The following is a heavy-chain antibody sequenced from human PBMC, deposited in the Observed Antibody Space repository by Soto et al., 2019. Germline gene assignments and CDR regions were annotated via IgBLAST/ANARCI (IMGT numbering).Heavy chain of an antibody. D-gene: IGHD5-18*01. CDR3: ARDARGYSYGHFDY. CDR1: GGTFSSYA. J-gene: IGHJ4*02. V-gene: IGHV1-69*13. Sequence: SVKVSCKASGGTFSSYAISWVRQAPGQGLEWMGGIIPIFGTTNYAQKFQGRVTITADESTSTAYMELSSLRSEDTAVYYCARDARGYSYGHFDYWGQGTLVTVSS. CDR2: IIPIFGTT.